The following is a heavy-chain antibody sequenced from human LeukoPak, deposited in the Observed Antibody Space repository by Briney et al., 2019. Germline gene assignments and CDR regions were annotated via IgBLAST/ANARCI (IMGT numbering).Heavy chain of an antibody. CDR3: TTSKWFGEFPDAFDI. CDR2: IKSKTDGGTT. CDR1: GFAFSDFE. J-gene: IGHJ3*02. V-gene: IGHV3-15*01. Sequence: GGSLRLSCASSGFAFSDFEMNWVRQAPGKGLEWVGRIKSKTDGGTTDYAAPVKGRFTISRDDSKNTLYLQMNSLKTEDTAVYYCTTSKWFGEFPDAFDIWGQGTMVTVSS. D-gene: IGHD3-10*01.